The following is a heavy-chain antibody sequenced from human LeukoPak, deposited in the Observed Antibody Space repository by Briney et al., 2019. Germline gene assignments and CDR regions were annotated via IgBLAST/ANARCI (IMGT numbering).Heavy chain of an antibody. CDR2: IYHSGST. Sequence: PSETLSLTCAVSGGSIGSGGYSWSWIRQPPGKGLEWIGYIYHSGSTYYNPSLKSRVTISVDRSKNQFSLKLSSVTAADTAVYYCAREVAYFDLWGRGTLVTVSS. CDR1: GGSIGSGGYS. V-gene: IGHV4-30-2*01. CDR3: AREVAYFDL. J-gene: IGHJ2*01.